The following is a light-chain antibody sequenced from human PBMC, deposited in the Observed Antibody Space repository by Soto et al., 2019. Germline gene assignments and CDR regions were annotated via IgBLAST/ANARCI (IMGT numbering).Light chain of an antibody. CDR1: QSISSY. Sequence: DIQMTQSPSSLSASVRDRVTITCRACQSISSYLNWYQQKPVKAPKLLIYAASSLQSGVPSRFSGSGSGTDFTLTISSLQPEDFATYYCQQSYSTPQTFGQGTKVDIK. CDR3: QQSYSTPQT. CDR2: AAS. J-gene: IGKJ2*01. V-gene: IGKV1-39*01.